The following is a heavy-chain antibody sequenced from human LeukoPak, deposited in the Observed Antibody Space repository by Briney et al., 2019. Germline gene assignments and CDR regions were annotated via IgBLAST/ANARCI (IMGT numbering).Heavy chain of an antibody. CDR2: ISSSGSTK. J-gene: IGHJ4*02. Sequence: GGSLRLSCASSGFTFSSYEMNWGRQAPGKGLEWVSYISSSGSTKYYADSVKGRFTISRDNAKNSLYLQMISLRAEDTARYYCARVEGFIDYWGQGTLVTVSS. CDR1: GFTFSSYE. V-gene: IGHV3-48*03. D-gene: IGHD3-16*02. CDR3: ARVEGFIDY.